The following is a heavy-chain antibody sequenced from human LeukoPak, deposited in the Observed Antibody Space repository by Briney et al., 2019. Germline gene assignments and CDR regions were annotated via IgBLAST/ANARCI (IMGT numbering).Heavy chain of an antibody. CDR1: GFSFSSYA. Sequence: PGGSLRLSCAASGFSFSSYAMHWVRQAPGKGLEWVAVISYDGSNKYYADSVKGRFTIFRDNSKNTLYLQMNNLRAEDTAVYYCAKGGGYEVLYNYWGQGTLVTVSS. CDR3: AKGGGYEVLYNY. V-gene: IGHV3-30*04. D-gene: IGHD5-12*01. CDR2: ISYDGSNK. J-gene: IGHJ4*02.